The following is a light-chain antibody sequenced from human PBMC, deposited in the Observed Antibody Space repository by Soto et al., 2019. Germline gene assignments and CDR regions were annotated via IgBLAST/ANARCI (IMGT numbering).Light chain of an antibody. CDR1: YSNIGTNP. V-gene: IGLV1-44*01. Sequence: QSVLTQPPSASGTPGQRVTISCSGSYSNIGTNPVNWYQQFPGTAPKLLMYSINQRPSGVPDRFSGSKSGTSASLAISGPQFEDEADYYCAAWDDSLNGVVFGGGTKLTVL. J-gene: IGLJ3*02. CDR3: AAWDDSLNGVV. CDR2: SIN.